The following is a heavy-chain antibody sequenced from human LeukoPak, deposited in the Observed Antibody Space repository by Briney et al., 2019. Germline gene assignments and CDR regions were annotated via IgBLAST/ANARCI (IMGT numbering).Heavy chain of an antibody. CDR3: AREQWLAAAKDAFDI. J-gene: IGHJ3*02. Sequence: SETLSLTCTVSGGSISGYYWSWIRQPPGKGLEWIGFIYYSGATNYNPSLKSRVTISADTSKNQFSLKLTSVTAADTAVYYCAREQWLAAAKDAFDIWGQGTMVTVCS. CDR2: IYYSGAT. CDR1: GGSISGYY. D-gene: IGHD6-19*01. V-gene: IGHV4-59*12.